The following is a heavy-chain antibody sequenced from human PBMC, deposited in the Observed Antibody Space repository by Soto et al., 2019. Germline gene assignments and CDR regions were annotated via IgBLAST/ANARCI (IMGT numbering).Heavy chain of an antibody. Sequence: QVHLGQSWAVVKKPGSSVKVSCKASGGTFSSYTISWVRQSPGQGLELMRRIIPLLGIANYAQKFQGRVTITAAKSTSTAYMELSSLRSEDTAVDYCAGEYSSGWHYYCDGMDVWGKGTPVTV. J-gene: IGHJ6*04. D-gene: IGHD6-25*01. CDR1: GGTFSSYT. CDR2: IIPLLGIA. CDR3: AGEYSSGWHYYCDGMDV. V-gene: IGHV1-69*02.